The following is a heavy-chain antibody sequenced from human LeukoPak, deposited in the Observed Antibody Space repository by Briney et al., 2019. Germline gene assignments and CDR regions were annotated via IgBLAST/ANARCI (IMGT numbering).Heavy chain of an antibody. CDR1: GYIFTSYW. J-gene: IGHJ3*02. CDR3: ARRSYGYAFDI. V-gene: IGHV5-51*01. CDR2: IFPGDSDT. Sequence: GEPLKISCKGSGYIFTSYWIGWVRQMPGKGLEWMGIIFPGDSDTKYSPSLQGQVTISADKSISTAYLQWSSLKASDTAMYYCARRSYGYAFDIWGQGTMVTVSS. D-gene: IGHD5-18*01.